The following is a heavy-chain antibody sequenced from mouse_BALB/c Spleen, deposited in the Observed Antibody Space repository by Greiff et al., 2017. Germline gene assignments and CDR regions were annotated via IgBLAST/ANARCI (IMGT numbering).Heavy chain of an antibody. CDR3: ARLDYYGSSYGYWCFDV. D-gene: IGHD1-1*01. J-gene: IGHJ1*01. CDR2: IDPANGNT. CDR1: GFNIKDTY. V-gene: IGHV14-3*02. Sequence: EVQLQQSGAELVKPGASVKLSCTASGFNIKDTYMHWVKQRPEQGLEWIGRIDPANGNTKYDPKFQGKATITADTSSNTAYLQLSSLTSEDTAVYYCARLDYYGSSYGYWCFDVWGAGTTVTVSS.